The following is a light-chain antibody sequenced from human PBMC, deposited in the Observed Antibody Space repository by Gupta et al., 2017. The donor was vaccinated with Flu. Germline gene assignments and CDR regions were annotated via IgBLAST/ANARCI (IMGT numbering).Light chain of an antibody. CDR3: QEYDDYLGT. V-gene: IGKV1-5*03. Sequence: DIRMTQSPSTLSASVGDRVTITCRASQSISSWLAWYQQKPGKAPKLLIHKASTLESGVPSRFSGSGSGTEFTLTITSLQPDDFATYYCQEYDDYLGTFAQWTKLEIK. J-gene: IGKJ2*02. CDR2: KAS. CDR1: QSISSW.